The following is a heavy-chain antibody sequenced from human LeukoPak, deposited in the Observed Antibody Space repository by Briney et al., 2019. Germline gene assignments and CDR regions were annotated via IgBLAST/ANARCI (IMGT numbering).Heavy chain of an antibody. CDR2: IGGNGGST. D-gene: IGHD3-3*01. Sequence: GGSLRLSCAASGFTFSSYAMSWVRQAPGKGLEWVSTIGGNGGSTYYADSVKGRFTISRDNVKSSVSLQMDSLRGEDTAVYYCARAGRFLDTDAFDIWGQGTVVTVSS. CDR1: GFTFSSYA. J-gene: IGHJ3*02. CDR3: ARAGRFLDTDAFDI. V-gene: IGHV3-23*01.